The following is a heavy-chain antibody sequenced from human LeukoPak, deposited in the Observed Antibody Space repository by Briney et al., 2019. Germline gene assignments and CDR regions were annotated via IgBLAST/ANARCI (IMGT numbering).Heavy chain of an antibody. CDR2: IRANGETT. CDR3: GRDLNWGAFDI. CDR1: GFTFTHYG. V-gene: IGHV3-23*01. D-gene: IGHD7-27*01. Sequence: HPGGSLRLSCAASGFTFTHYGMNWVRQAPGKGLEWVSGIRANGETTYYADSVRGRFTISRDNSRSMVWLQMNSLTAEDTAMYYCGRDLNWGAFDIRGLGTLVTVSS. J-gene: IGHJ3*02.